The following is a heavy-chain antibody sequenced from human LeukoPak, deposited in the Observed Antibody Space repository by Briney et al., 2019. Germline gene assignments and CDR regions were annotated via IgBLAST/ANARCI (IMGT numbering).Heavy chain of an antibody. D-gene: IGHD6-19*01. V-gene: IGHV1-18*04. Sequence: ASVNVSCKASGYTFTIYGIRWVPHAPGKGLEWMGWISAYNCNTNYAQKLQGRVTMTTDTSTSTAYMELRSLRSDDTAVYYCARSLAVAGTGFLFYWGQGTLVTVSS. CDR2: ISAYNCNT. CDR3: ARSLAVAGTGFLFY. J-gene: IGHJ4*02. CDR1: GYTFTIYG.